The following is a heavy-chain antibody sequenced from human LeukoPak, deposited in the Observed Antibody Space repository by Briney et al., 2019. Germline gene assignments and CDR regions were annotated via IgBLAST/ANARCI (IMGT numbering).Heavy chain of an antibody. V-gene: IGHV3-64D*06. CDR1: GFTFSTYA. CDR2: INYDGGST. Sequence: GGSLRLSCSASGFTFSTYAMHWVHQAPGKGLEYVSDINYDGGSTYYADSVKGRFTISRDNSKNTLYLQMSSLRSEDTAVYFCVKDRGGIQRDFDYWGQGTLVTVSS. J-gene: IGHJ4*02. D-gene: IGHD5-18*01. CDR3: VKDRGGIQRDFDY.